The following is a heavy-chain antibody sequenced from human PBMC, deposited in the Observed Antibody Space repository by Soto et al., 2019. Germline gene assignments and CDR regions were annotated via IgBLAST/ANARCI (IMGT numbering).Heavy chain of an antibody. CDR3: ARSGDNYNVLDY. D-gene: IGHD3-10*02. J-gene: IGHJ4*02. Sequence: GGSLRLSCVASGFTFSDYYMSWVRQAPGKGLEWLSYSSNSGTYTKYAGSVKGRFSISRDNAKNSLYLQINSLRGEDTAIYYCARSGDNYNVLDYWGQGTPVTVSS. CDR2: SSNSGTYT. CDR1: GFTFSDYY. V-gene: IGHV3-11*06.